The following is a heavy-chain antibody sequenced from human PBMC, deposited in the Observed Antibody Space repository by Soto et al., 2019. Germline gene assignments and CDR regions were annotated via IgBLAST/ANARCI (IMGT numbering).Heavy chain of an antibody. CDR3: ARVYDFWSGSYYGMDV. J-gene: IGHJ6*02. V-gene: IGHV4-59*01. CDR1: GGSISSYY. CDR2: IYYSGST. Sequence: SETLSLTCTVSGGSISSYYWSCIRQPPGKGLEWIGYIYYSGSTNYNPSLKSRVTISVDTSKNQFSLKLSSVTAADTAVYYCARVYDFWSGSYYGMDVWGQGTTVTVSS. D-gene: IGHD3-3*01.